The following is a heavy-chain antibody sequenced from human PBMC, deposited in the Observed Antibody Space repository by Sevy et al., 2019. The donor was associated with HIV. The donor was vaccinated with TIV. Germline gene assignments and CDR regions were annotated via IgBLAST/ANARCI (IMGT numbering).Heavy chain of an antibody. CDR2: LIENGVDT. CDR1: GFTFNNYA. V-gene: IGHV3-23*01. CDR3: AKAVYASKVVVTNGFDY. Sequence: GGSLRLSCAASGFTFNNYAMSWVRQPPGKGLEWVSGLIENGVDTYYSDSVRGRFTISRDNSKNTLYLQMNSLRAEDTAVYYCAKAVYASKVVVTNGFDYWGQGTLVTVSS. D-gene: IGHD3-22*01. J-gene: IGHJ4*02.